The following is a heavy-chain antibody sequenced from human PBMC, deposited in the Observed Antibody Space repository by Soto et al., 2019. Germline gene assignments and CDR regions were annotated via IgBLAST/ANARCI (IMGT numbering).Heavy chain of an antibody. V-gene: IGHV3-73*01. CDR1: GFTFSGSA. CDR2: IRSKANSYAT. D-gene: IGHD5-12*01. Sequence: EVQLVESGGGLVQPGGSLKLSCAASGFTFSGSAMHWVRQASGKGLEWVGRIRSKANSYATAYAASVKGRFTISRDDSKNTAYLQMNSLKTEDTAVYYCTRPQGQEEWLRLQHYYYMDVWGKGTTVTVSS. CDR3: TRPQGQEEWLRLQHYYYMDV. J-gene: IGHJ6*03.